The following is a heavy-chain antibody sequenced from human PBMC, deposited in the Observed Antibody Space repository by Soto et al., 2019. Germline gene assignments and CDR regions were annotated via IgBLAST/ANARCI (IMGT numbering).Heavy chain of an antibody. CDR1: GFTFSSYG. CDR3: AKGPYSGSYFFDY. J-gene: IGHJ4*02. CDR2: ISYDGSNK. Sequence: GGSLRLSCAASGFTFSSYGMHWVRQAPGKVLEWVAVISYDGSNKYYADSVKGRFTISRDNSKNTLYLQMNSLRAEDTAVYYCAKGPYSGSYFFDYWGQGTLVTVSS. D-gene: IGHD1-26*01. V-gene: IGHV3-30*18.